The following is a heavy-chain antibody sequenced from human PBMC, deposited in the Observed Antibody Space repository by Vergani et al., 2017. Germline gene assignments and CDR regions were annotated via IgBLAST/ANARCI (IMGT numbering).Heavy chain of an antibody. CDR2: ISGSGGST. J-gene: IGHJ4*02. Sequence: EVQLVESGGGLVQPGRSLRLSCAASGFTFDDYAMHWVRQAPGKGLEWVSAISGSGGSTYYADSVKGRFTISRDNSKNTLYLQMNSLRAEDTAVYYCARVSSGYDSDYFDYWGQGTLVTVSS. D-gene: IGHD5-12*01. V-gene: IGHV3-23*04. CDR3: ARVSSGYDSDYFDY. CDR1: GFTFDDYA.